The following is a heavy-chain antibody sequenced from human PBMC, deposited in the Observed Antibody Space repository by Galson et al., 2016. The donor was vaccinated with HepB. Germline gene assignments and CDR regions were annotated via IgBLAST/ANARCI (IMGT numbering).Heavy chain of an antibody. D-gene: IGHD3-10*01. Sequence: SLRLSCAASGFTLSTYSINWVRQAPGKGLELVSSISGGSTYIYYADSVKGRLTISRDNAKNTLYLEMNNLRAEDTAVYYCAKYSGWGTRNFDYWGQGTLVTVSS. CDR2: ISGGSTYI. CDR1: GFTLSTYS. CDR3: AKYSGWGTRNFDY. V-gene: IGHV3-21*04. J-gene: IGHJ4*02.